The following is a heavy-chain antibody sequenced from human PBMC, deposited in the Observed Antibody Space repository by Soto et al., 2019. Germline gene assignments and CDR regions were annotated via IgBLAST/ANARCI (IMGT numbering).Heavy chain of an antibody. CDR1: GGSISSFY. Sequence: PSQSRSLPCILSGGSISSFYCSWIRQPPGKGREWRGYIYCSGTTNYNRSVKSRVTISVGTSKNQFSLKLSAVTAADTAVYYCARDLHYYGSGSYYTTSRYGGMDVWGQGTTVTVSS. CDR2: IYCSGTT. CDR3: ARDLHYYGSGSYYTTSRYGGMDV. V-gene: IGHV4-59*01. D-gene: IGHD3-10*01. J-gene: IGHJ6*02.